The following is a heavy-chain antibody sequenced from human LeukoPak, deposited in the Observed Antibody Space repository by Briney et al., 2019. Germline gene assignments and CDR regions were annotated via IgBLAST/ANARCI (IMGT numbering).Heavy chain of an antibody. CDR1: GFTFSSYW. J-gene: IGHJ6*03. Sequence: PGGSLRLSCAASGFTFSSYWMHWVRQAPGKGLVWVSRINSDGSSTSCADSVKGRFTISRDNAKNTLYLQMNSLRAEDTAVYYCARGKAGVAGIPYYYYMDVWGKGTTVTVSS. CDR2: INSDGSST. V-gene: IGHV3-74*01. D-gene: IGHD6-19*01. CDR3: ARGKAGVAGIPYYYYMDV.